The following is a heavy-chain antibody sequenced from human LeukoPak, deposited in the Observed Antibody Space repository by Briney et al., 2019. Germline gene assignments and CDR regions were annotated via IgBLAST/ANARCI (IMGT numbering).Heavy chain of an antibody. J-gene: IGHJ6*02. V-gene: IGHV3-30*04. D-gene: IGHD3-9*01. CDR2: ISYDGSNK. Sequence: GGSLRLSCAASGFTFSSYAMQWVRQAPGKGLEWVAVISYDGSNKYYADSVKGRFTISRDNSKNTLYLQMNSLRAEDTAVYYCAREDPLLRYFDWLFKRRDYYYGMDVWGQGTTVTVSS. CDR1: GFTFSSYA. CDR3: AREDPLLRYFDWLFKRRDYYYGMDV.